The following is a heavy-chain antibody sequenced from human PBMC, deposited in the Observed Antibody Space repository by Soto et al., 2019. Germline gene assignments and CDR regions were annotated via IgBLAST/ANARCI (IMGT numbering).Heavy chain of an antibody. V-gene: IGHV4-59*01. Sequence: SETLSLTCTVSGDSINGYYWSWIRQSPGEGLEWIGYISHSGSTNSNPSLKSRVTISVDRSKNQFSLNLSPVTAADTAVYYCARYCRSAKCLDYWGQGTLVTVSS. CDR2: ISHSGST. D-gene: IGHD2-2*01. CDR3: ARYCRSAKCLDY. J-gene: IGHJ4*02. CDR1: GDSINGYY.